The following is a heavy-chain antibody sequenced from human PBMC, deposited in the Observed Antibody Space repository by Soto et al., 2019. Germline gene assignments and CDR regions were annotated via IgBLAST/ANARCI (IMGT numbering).Heavy chain of an antibody. J-gene: IGHJ4*02. D-gene: IGHD2-2*01. V-gene: IGHV4-4*02. CDR1: GGSISSSNW. CDR2: IYHSGGT. CDR3: ARVPDY. Sequence: SETLSLTCAVSGGSISSSNWWSWVRQPPGKGLEWIGYIYHSGGTYYNPSLKSRVTISIDRSKNQFSLKLSSVTAADTAVYYCARVPDYWGQGILVTVSS.